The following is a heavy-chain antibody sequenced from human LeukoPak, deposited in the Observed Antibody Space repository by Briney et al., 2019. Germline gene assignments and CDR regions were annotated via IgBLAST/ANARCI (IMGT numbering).Heavy chain of an antibody. V-gene: IGHV3-13*01. D-gene: IGHD1-26*01. CDR2: VGAVGDT. CDR3: VRAIGGPSGSYYNY. CDR1: GFSFETYD. J-gene: IGHJ4*02. Sequence: PGGSLRLSRAASGFSFETYDMHWVRQIIGKGLEWVSAVGAVGDTYHLGSVKDRFTISRENAKNSLYLQMNSLRAEDTAVYYCVRAIGGPSGSYYNYWGQGTLVTVSS.